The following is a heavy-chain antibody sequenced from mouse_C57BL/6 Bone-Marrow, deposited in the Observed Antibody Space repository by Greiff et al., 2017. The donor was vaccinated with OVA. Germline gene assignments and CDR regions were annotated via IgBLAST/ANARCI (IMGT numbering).Heavy chain of an antibody. CDR3: ARARGYYERGYFDY. CDR2: ISYDGSN. V-gene: IGHV3-6*01. J-gene: IGHJ2*01. D-gene: IGHD2-3*01. Sequence: DVKLQESGPGLVKPSQSLSLTCSVTGYSITSGYYWNWIRQFPGNKLEWMGYISYDGSNNYNPSLKNRISITRDTSKNQFFLKLNSVTTEDTATYYCARARGYYERGYFDYWGQGTTLTVSS. CDR1: GYSITSGYY.